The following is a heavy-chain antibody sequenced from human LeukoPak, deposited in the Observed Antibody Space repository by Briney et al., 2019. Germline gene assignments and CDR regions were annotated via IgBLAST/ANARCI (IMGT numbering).Heavy chain of an antibody. CDR1: GGTFSSYA. Sequence: ASVKVSCKASGGTFSSYAISWVRQAPGQGLEWMGGIIPIFGTANYAQKFQGRVTITADESTSTAYMELSSLRSEDTAVYYCARVPQGRQLERLGAFDIWGQGTTVTVSS. D-gene: IGHD1-1*01. CDR2: IIPIFGTA. CDR3: ARVPQGRQLERLGAFDI. J-gene: IGHJ3*02. V-gene: IGHV1-69*01.